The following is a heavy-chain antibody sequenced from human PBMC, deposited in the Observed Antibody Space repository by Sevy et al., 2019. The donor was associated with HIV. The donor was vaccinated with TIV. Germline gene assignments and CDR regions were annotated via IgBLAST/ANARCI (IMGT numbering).Heavy chain of an antibody. Sequence: GGSLRLSCAASGFTFSSYSMNWVRQAPGKGLGWVSSISSSSSYIYYADSVKGRFTISRDNAKNSLYLQMNSLRAEDTAVYYCARGISMVQVDWGQGTLVTVSS. CDR2: ISSSSSYI. V-gene: IGHV3-21*01. CDR1: GFTFSSYS. J-gene: IGHJ4*02. D-gene: IGHD3-10*01. CDR3: ARGISMVQVD.